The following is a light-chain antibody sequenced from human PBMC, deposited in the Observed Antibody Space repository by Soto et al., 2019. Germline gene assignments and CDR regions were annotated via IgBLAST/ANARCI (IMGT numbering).Light chain of an antibody. CDR3: HQYGGSPGT. V-gene: IGKV3-20*01. Sequence: EIVLTQSPGTLSLSPGERATLSCRASQSVSSNYLAWYQQRPGQAPRLLIYDASSRATGVPDRFSGSGSGTDFILTISRLEPEDFAVYYCHQYGGSPGTLGQGSKVEIK. J-gene: IGKJ1*01. CDR2: DAS. CDR1: QSVSSNY.